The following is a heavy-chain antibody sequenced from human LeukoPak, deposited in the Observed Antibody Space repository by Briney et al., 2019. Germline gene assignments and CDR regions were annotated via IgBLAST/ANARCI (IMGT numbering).Heavy chain of an antibody. J-gene: IGHJ5*02. CDR3: AREDIVVVPAATNNWFDP. CDR1: GGTFSIYA. Sequence: WASVNVSRKASGGTFSIYAISWVRQAPGQGLEWMGGIIPIFGTANYAQKFQGRVTITADESTSTAYMELSSLRSEDTAVYYCAREDIVVVPAATNNWFDPWGQGTLVTVSS. CDR2: IIPIFGTA. V-gene: IGHV1-69*13. D-gene: IGHD2-2*01.